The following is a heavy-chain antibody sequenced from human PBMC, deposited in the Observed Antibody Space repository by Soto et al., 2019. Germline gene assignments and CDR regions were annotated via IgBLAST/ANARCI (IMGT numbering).Heavy chain of an antibody. CDR3: ARVGTMVRLIDY. Sequence: SETLSLTCTVSGGSISSGGYYWSWIRQHPGKGLEWIGYIYYSGSTYYNPSLKSRVTISVDTSKNQFSLKLSSVTAAGTAVYYCARVGTMVRLIDYWGQGTLVTVSS. V-gene: IGHV4-31*03. CDR1: GGSISSGGYY. CDR2: IYYSGST. J-gene: IGHJ4*02. D-gene: IGHD3-10*01.